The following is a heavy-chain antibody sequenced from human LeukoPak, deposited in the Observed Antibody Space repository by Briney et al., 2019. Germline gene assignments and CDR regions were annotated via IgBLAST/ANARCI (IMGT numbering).Heavy chain of an antibody. D-gene: IGHD6-19*01. V-gene: IGHV1-24*01. J-gene: IGHJ6*03. CDR2: VDPEDGET. CDR3: AKDLSWGSIAVAGTAMDV. Sequence: GSSVKVSSKVSGYTLTELSMRWVLQAPGKGLEWMGGVDPEDGETIYAQKFKGRVTMTEDTSTDTACMELSSLRSEDTALHYCAKDLSWGSIAVAGTAMDVWGKGTTVTVSS. CDR1: GYTLTELS.